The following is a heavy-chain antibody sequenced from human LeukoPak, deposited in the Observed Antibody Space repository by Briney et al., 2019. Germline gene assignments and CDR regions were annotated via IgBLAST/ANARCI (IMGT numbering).Heavy chain of an antibody. CDR2: ISSDGSNK. J-gene: IGHJ4*02. Sequence: MXXVRXAPXXXLEWVAIISSDGSNKYYADSVKGRFTISRDSSKNTLFLQMNSLRAEDTAVYYCAKGWEPQYYFDYWGQGTLVTVSS. CDR3: AKGWEPQYYFDY. D-gene: IGHD1-26*01. V-gene: IGHV3-30*18.